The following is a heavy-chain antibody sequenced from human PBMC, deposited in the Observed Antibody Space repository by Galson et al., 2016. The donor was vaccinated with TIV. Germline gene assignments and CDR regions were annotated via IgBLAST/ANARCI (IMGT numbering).Heavy chain of an antibody. V-gene: IGHV4-39*01. CDR1: GGSISSTSYY. CDR3: ATYCSSTTCLFDP. CDR2: IYYSGSA. D-gene: IGHD2-2*01. Sequence: ESLSLTCTVSGGSISSTSYYWGWIRQPPGKGLEWIGNIYYSGSAYYNPSLKSRVTISVDTSKNQFSLKLSSVTAADTAVYYCATYCSSTTCLFDPWGQGTLVTVSS. J-gene: IGHJ5*02.